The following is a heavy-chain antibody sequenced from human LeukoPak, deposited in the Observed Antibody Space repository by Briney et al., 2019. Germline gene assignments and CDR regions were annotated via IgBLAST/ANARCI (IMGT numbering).Heavy chain of an antibody. J-gene: IGHJ4*02. CDR1: GGSISSYY. CDR3: ARQVAAAGYGVYFDY. Sequence: PSETLSLTCTVSGGSISSYYWSWIRQPPGKGLEWIGYIYYSGSTNYNPSLKSRVTISVDTSKNQFSLKLSSVTAADTAVYYCARQVAAAGYGVYFDYWGQGTLVTVSS. CDR2: IYYSGST. D-gene: IGHD6-13*01. V-gene: IGHV4-59*08.